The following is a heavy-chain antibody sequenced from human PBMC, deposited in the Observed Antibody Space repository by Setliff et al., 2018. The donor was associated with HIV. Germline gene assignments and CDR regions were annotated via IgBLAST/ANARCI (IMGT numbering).Heavy chain of an antibody. CDR2: IIPLFGTE. CDR3: ARGHSSSTNWFFDL. V-gene: IGHV1-69*06. D-gene: IGHD6-6*01. CDR1: GGSFSSYA. J-gene: IGHJ2*01. Sequence: SVKVSCKASGGSFSSYAISWVRQAPGQGLEWMGRIIPLFGTENYAQKFQGRVTVTADKFTTTAYMELSSLRSDDTAVYYCARGHSSSTNWFFDLWGRGTLVTVSS.